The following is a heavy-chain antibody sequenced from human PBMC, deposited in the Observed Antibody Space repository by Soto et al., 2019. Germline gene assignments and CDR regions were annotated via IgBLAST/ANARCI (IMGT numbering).Heavy chain of an antibody. CDR1: GFSFTDAW. CDR2: IRSSSGGGTT. V-gene: IGHV3-15*07. D-gene: IGHD5-12*01. Sequence: EVQLVESGGGLVEPGGSLRLSCAASGFSFTDAWMNWVRQAPGKGLEWVGRIRSSSGGGTTDYAAPVTDRFTISRDDSTNTLFPQMTNLRTEDTAVYYCAVPTSGYQGSFNYWGQGALVTVSS. CDR3: AVPTSGYQGSFNY. J-gene: IGHJ4*02.